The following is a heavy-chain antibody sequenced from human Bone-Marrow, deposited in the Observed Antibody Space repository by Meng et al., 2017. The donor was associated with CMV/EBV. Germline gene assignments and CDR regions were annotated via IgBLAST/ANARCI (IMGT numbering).Heavy chain of an antibody. CDR3: ARHKNDFWSGYGEGIDY. CDR1: GGSISSSGDY. CDR2: IYYSGST. Sequence: GSLRLSCTVSGGSISSSGDYWGWIRQPPGKGLEWMGRIYYSGSTYYNPSLKSRVTISVDMSMNQFSLKLSSVTAADTAVYYCARHKNDFWSGYGEGIDYWGQGTLVTVSS. V-gene: IGHV4-39*01. J-gene: IGHJ4*02. D-gene: IGHD3-3*01.